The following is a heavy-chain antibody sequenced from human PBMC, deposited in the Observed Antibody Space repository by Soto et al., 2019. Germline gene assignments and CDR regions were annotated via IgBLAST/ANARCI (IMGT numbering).Heavy chain of an antibody. V-gene: IGHV3-23*01. CDR1: GFTFTGYA. J-gene: IGHJ4*02. D-gene: IGHD6-13*01. CDR2: ISGSGSST. CDR3: AKSIIAAGTYHFDN. Sequence: GGSLRLSCAASGFTFTGYAMSWVRQAPGKGLEWVSGISGSGSSTDYADSVKGRFIISRDSSNNTVYLQMNSLTAEDTAMYYCAKSIIAAGTYHFDNWGQGALVTVSS.